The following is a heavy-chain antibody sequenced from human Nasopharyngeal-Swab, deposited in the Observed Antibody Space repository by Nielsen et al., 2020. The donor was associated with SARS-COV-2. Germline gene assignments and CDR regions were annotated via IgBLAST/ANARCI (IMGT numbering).Heavy chain of an antibody. CDR2: IIPIFGTA. CDR3: ARGAYSSGWYGSYNYYYGMDV. Sequence: SVKVSCKASGGTFSSYAISWVRQAPGQGLEWMGGIIPIFGTANYAQKFQGRVTITRDTSASTAYMELSSLRSEDTAVYYCARGAYSSGWYGSYNYYYGMDVWGQGTTVTVSS. CDR1: GGTFSSYA. D-gene: IGHD6-19*01. J-gene: IGHJ6*02. V-gene: IGHV1-69*05.